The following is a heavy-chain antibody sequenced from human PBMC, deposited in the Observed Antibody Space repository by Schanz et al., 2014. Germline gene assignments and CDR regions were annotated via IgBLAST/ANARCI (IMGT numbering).Heavy chain of an antibody. CDR2: INPNSGGT. D-gene: IGHD3-10*01. V-gene: IGHV1-2*06. Sequence: QVQLVQSGAEVKKPGASVKVSCKSSGYTFTDYHIHWVRQAPGQGLEYKGRINPNSGGTNFAQKFQGRVTMTRDTSISTVYMELSRLRSDDTAVYYCAREGTVIRGLSGWFDPWGQGTLVTVSS. CDR1: GYTFTDYH. J-gene: IGHJ5*02. CDR3: AREGTVIRGLSGWFDP.